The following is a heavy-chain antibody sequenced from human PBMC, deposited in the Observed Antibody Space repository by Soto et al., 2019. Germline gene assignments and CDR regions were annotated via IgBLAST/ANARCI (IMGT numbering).Heavy chain of an antibody. CDR2: VYYSGST. V-gene: IGHV4-39*01. D-gene: IGHD3-9*01. J-gene: IGHJ3*01. CDR3: ARHLAYDLLTGYKENDALDV. CDR1: GGSISSVSDY. Sequence: SETLSLTCAVSGGSISSVSDYWGWIRQPPGKALEWIGNVYYSGSTYYNPSLKSRVTISVDTSRNQFSLSLTSMTAADTAVYFCARHLAYDLLTGYKENDALDVWGQGTMVTV.